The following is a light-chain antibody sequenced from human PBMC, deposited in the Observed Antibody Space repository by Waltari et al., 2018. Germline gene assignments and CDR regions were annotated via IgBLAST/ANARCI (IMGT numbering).Light chain of an antibody. V-gene: IGLV2-14*03. Sequence: QSALTQPASVSGSPGQSITISCTGTSSDVGGYNYVSWYQQHPGMAPKLMIFDASTRPSGDSNRFAGTKSGNTASLTISGLQAEDEADYYCSSYTSSSTSYVFGTGTKVTVL. CDR3: SSYTSSSTSYV. CDR1: SSDVGGYNY. J-gene: IGLJ1*01. CDR2: DAS.